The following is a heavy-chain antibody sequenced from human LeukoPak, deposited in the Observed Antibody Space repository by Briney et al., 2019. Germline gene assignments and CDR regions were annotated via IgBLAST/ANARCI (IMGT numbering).Heavy chain of an antibody. CDR2: IGTSFDT. V-gene: IGHV3-69-1*02. D-gene: IGHD3-10*02. CDR1: GFTFRTYA. J-gene: IGHJ6*04. CDR3: AELGITMIGGV. Sequence: GGSLRLSCVASGFTFRTYAMAWVRQAPGKGLEWVSTIGTSFDTYYADSVKGRFTISRDNAKNSLYLQMNSLRAEDTAVYYCAELGITMIGGVWGKGTTVTISS.